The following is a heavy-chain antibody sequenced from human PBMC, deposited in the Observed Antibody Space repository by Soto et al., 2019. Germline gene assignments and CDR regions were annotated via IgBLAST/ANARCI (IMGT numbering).Heavy chain of an antibody. J-gene: IGHJ4*02. CDR2: ISSSSSYT. V-gene: IGHV3-11*06. CDR3: ARGDFWSGYFVGENAFDY. CDR1: GFTFSDYY. D-gene: IGHD3-3*01. Sequence: GGSLRLSCAASGFTFSDYYMSWIRQAPGKGLEWVSYISSSSSYTNYADSVKGRFTISRDNAKNSLYLQMNSLRAEDTAVYYCARGDFWSGYFVGENAFDYWGQGTLVTVSS.